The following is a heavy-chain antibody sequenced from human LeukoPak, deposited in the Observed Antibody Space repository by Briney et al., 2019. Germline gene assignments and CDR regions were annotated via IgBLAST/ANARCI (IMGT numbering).Heavy chain of an antibody. V-gene: IGHV4-34*01. D-gene: IGHD3-22*01. J-gene: IGHJ3*02. Sequence: SETLSLTCAVYIDSFTNYYWNWIRQTPGKGLEWIGEVNDSGGTNINPSLRSRVILSVDTSKNQFSLKLSSVTAADTAVYYCARSLGYYDSSGLVFDIWGQGTMVTVSS. CDR2: VNDSGGT. CDR1: IDSFTNYY. CDR3: ARSLGYYDSSGLVFDI.